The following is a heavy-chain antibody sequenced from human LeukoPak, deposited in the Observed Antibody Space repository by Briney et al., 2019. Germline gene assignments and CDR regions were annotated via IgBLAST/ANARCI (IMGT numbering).Heavy chain of an antibody. CDR2: ISAYNGNT. Sequence: GASVKVSCKASGYTFTSYGISWVRHAPGQGLEWMGWISAYNGNTNYAQKLQGRVTMTTDTSTSTAYMELRSLRSDDTAVYYCARADTAMPHGSYYYYYYMDVWGKGTTVTVSS. J-gene: IGHJ6*03. V-gene: IGHV1-18*01. D-gene: IGHD5-18*01. CDR3: ARADTAMPHGSYYYYYYMDV. CDR1: GYTFTSYG.